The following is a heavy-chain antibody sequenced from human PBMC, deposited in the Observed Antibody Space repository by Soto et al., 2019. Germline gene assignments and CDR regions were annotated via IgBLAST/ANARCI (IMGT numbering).Heavy chain of an antibody. Sequence: ASVKVSCKASGFTFTNYGITWVRQAPGQGLEWMGWISAYKGNTNYAQKFQGRVTMTTDTSTSTAYMELRSLRSDDMAVYYCASRSGQLPYYFDYWGQGTQVTVS. D-gene: IGHD6-6*01. V-gene: IGHV1-18*03. J-gene: IGHJ4*02. CDR1: GFTFTNYG. CDR3: ASRSGQLPYYFDY. CDR2: ISAYKGNT.